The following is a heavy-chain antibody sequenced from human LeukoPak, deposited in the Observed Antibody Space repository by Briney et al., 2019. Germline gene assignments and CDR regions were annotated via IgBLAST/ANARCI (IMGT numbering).Heavy chain of an antibody. Sequence: GASVKVSCKTSGYTFTNYGVNWVRQAPGQGLEWMGWISGYNGNTNYARKFQARVTMTTDTSTTTAYMELRSLRSDDTAVYYCARDGTPGTTFRFDPWGQGTLVIVSS. CDR3: ARDGTPGTTFRFDP. V-gene: IGHV1-18*01. CDR2: ISGYNGNT. CDR1: GYTFTNYG. J-gene: IGHJ5*02. D-gene: IGHD1-1*01.